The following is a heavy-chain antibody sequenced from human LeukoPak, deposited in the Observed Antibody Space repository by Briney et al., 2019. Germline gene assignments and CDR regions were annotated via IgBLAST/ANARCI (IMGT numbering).Heavy chain of an antibody. D-gene: IGHD2-2*02. Sequence: GGSLRLSCAASGFTFSSYGMHWVRQAPGKGLEWVAFIRYDGSNKYYADSVKGRFTISRDNSKNTLYLQMNSLRAEDTAVYYCAKDGGSWSTSCYMWGQGTLVTVSS. CDR1: GFTFSSYG. CDR2: IRYDGSNK. J-gene: IGHJ4*02. CDR3: AKDGGSWSTSCYM. V-gene: IGHV3-30*02.